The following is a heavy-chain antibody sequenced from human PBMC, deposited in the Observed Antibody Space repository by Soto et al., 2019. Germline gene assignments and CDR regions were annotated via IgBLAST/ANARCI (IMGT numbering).Heavy chain of an antibody. CDR2: LYYSGPT. CDR3: GIGSDDYALIDY. D-gene: IGHD4-17*01. CDR1: GGSISSSSYY. Sequence: QLQLQESGPGLVKPSETLSLTCTVSGGSISSSSYYWGWIRQPPGKGLEWIGSLYYSGPTYYNPSLKSRVTISVDTAKNQFTLMLSSVTAADTAVYYCGIGSDDYALIDYWGQGTLVTVSS. J-gene: IGHJ4*02. V-gene: IGHV4-39*01.